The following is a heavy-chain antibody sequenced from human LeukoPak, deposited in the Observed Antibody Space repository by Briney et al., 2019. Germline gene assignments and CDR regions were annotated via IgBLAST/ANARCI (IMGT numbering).Heavy chain of an antibody. CDR2: MNPNSGHT. D-gene: IGHD3-10*01. Sequence: ASVNVSCKASGYTFTNYDIIWVRQAPGQGLEWMGWMNPNSGHTGYGQKFQGRVAMSRDTSISTVYMELSNLGSEDTAVYYCARGAWFGESHTPHRGEGTLVTVSS. V-gene: IGHV1-8*01. CDR3: ARGAWFGESHTPH. J-gene: IGHJ4*02. CDR1: GYTFTNYD.